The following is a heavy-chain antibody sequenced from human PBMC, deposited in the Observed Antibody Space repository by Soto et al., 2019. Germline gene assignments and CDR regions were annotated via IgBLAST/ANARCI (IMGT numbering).Heavy chain of an antibody. CDR1: GFTVSSNY. V-gene: IGHV3-66*01. CDR3: ARDFLTQNWFDP. J-gene: IGHJ5*02. CDR2: IHSGGST. Sequence: EVQLVESGGGLVQPGGSLRLSCVASGFTVSSNYMSWVRQAPGKGLEWVSVIHSGGSTYYADSVRGRFTISRDNSKNTLFLQMNSLRAEDTAVYYCARDFLTQNWFDPWGQGTLVTVSS.